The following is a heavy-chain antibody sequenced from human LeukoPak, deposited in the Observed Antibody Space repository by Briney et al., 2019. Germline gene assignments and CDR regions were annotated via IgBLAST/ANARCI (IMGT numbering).Heavy chain of an antibody. D-gene: IGHD5-18*01. CDR2: IWFDGSET. CDR1: GFTFSDYA. CDR3: ARDNMDTSSCLDY. Sequence: GGSLRLSCAASGFTFSDYAMHWVRQAPGKGLEWVAVIWFDGSETYYADSVMGRFTISRDKSKNTLFLQMNSLRADDTAVYYCARDNMDTSSCLDYWGQGTLVTVSS. J-gene: IGHJ4*02. V-gene: IGHV3-33*01.